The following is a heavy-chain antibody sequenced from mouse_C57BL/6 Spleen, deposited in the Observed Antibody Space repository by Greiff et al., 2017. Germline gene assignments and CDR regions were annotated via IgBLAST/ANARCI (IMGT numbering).Heavy chain of an antibody. Sequence: QVQLQQSGAELVKPGASVKISCKASGYTFTDYYINWVKQRPGQGLEWIGKIGPGSGSTYYNEKLKGKATLTADKSSSTAYMQLSSLPSEDYAVYFCARKRAYGSSYSYAMDYWGQGTSVTVSS. CDR2: IGPGSGST. J-gene: IGHJ4*01. D-gene: IGHD1-1*01. CDR3: ARKRAYGSSYSYAMDY. CDR1: GYTFTDYY. V-gene: IGHV1-77*01.